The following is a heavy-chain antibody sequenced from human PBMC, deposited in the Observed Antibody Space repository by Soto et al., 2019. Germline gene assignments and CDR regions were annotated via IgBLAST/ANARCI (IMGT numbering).Heavy chain of an antibody. Sequence: SETLSLTCTVSGGSISSGGYYWSWIRQHPGKGLEWIGYIYYSGSTYYNPSLKSRVTISVDTSKNQFSLKLSSVTAADTAVYYCARDGIKLELRDYYYGMDVWGQGTTVTVSS. CDR1: GGSISSGGYY. D-gene: IGHD1-7*01. J-gene: IGHJ6*02. CDR3: ARDGIKLELRDYYYGMDV. V-gene: IGHV4-31*03. CDR2: IYYSGST.